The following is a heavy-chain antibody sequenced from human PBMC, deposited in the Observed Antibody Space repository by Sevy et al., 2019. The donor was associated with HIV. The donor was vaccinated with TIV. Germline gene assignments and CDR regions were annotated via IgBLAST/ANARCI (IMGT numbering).Heavy chain of an antibody. CDR3: ARDSSALSRGYFDY. CDR1: GFTFSSYA. CDR2: ISYDGSNK. Sequence: GGSLRLSCAASGFTFSSYAMHWVRQAPGKGLEWVAVISYDGSNKYYADSVKGRFTISRDNSKNTLYLQMNSLGAEDTAVYYCARDSSALSRGYFDYWGQGTLVTVSS. D-gene: IGHD3-22*01. J-gene: IGHJ4*02. V-gene: IGHV3-30-3*01.